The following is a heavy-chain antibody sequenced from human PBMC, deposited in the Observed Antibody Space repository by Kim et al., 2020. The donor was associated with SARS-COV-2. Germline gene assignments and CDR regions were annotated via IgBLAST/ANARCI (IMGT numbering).Heavy chain of an antibody. CDR1: GFTFGGYT. CDR2: ISCNSGTK. D-gene: IGHD5-18*01. V-gene: IGHV3-9*01. J-gene: IGHJ3*02. CDR3: AKEGYSARRAFYI. Sequence: GGSLRLSCAASGFTFGGYTMHWIRQGPGKGLEWVSSISCNSGTKGYADSVKGRFTTSRDNAKNSLYLQMNSLRAEDTAFYYCAKEGYSARRAFYIWVQG.